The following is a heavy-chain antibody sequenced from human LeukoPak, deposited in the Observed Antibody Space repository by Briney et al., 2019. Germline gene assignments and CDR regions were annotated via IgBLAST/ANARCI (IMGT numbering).Heavy chain of an antibody. V-gene: IGHV3-30-3*01. Sequence: GGSLRLSCAASGFTFNNYAMHWVRQAPGKGLEWVTVISYDGSSEYYADSVKGRFTISRDNSKNTLYMQMNSLRAEDTAVYYCARERHFGSGSYYTDDNNAFDIWGQGTMVTVSS. J-gene: IGHJ3*02. D-gene: IGHD3-10*01. CDR2: ISYDGSSE. CDR3: ARERHFGSGSYYTDDNNAFDI. CDR1: GFTFNNYA.